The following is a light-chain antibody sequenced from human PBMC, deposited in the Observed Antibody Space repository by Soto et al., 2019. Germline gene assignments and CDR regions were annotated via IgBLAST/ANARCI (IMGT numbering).Light chain of an antibody. CDR3: QHSYSTPQA. V-gene: IGKV1-39*01. Sequence: DIQMTQSPSSLSASVGDRVTITCRASQSISSYLTWYQQKPGKAPKLLIYAASSLKSGVPSRFSGSGSGTDFTLTISSLQPEDFATYYCQHSYSTPQAFGQGTKVDIK. J-gene: IGKJ1*01. CDR2: AAS. CDR1: QSISSY.